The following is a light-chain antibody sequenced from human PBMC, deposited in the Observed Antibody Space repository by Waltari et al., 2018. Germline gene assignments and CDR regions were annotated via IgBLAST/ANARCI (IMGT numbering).Light chain of an antibody. CDR1: SSDVGAPNS. J-gene: IGLJ1*01. V-gene: IGLV2-14*01. CDR3: CSYTSNSFSYV. Sequence: QSALTQPASVSGSPGQSIAISCTGTSSDVGAPNSVPWYQQHPGKAPKLMIYEVSNRPSGVSNRFSGSKSGNTASLTISGLQAEDEADYYCCSYTSNSFSYVFGTGTKVTVL. CDR2: EVS.